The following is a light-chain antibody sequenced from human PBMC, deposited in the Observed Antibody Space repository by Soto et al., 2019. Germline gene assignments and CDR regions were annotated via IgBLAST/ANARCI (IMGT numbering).Light chain of an antibody. CDR2: GAS. CDR3: HQYGSSPYT. Sequence: EIVLTQSPGTLSLSPGERATLSCMASQSVSSSYLAWYQQKPGQAPRLLISGASSRATGIPDRFSGSGSGTDFTLTISSLEPEDFAVYYCHQYGSSPYTFGQGPKLEIK. CDR1: QSVSSSY. V-gene: IGKV3-20*01. J-gene: IGKJ2*01.